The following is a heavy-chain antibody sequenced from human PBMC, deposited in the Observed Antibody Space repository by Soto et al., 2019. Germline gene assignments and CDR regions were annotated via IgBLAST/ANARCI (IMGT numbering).Heavy chain of an antibody. V-gene: IGHV3-30*18. Sequence: GGSLRLSCAASGFTFSSYGMHWVRQAPGKGLEWVAVISYDGSNKYYADSVKGRFTISRDNSKNTLYLQMNSLRAEDTVYYYCAEGRWHYSYCYYGMDVWGQGTTVTVSS. CDR1: GFTFSSYG. J-gene: IGHJ6*02. D-gene: IGHD2-15*01. CDR2: ISYDGSNK. CDR3: AEGRWHYSYCYYGMDV.